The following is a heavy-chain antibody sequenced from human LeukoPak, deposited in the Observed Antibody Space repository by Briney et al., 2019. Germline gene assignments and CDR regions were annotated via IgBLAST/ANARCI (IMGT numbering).Heavy chain of an antibody. CDR3: ARGDCSGGSCYLFDY. D-gene: IGHD2-15*01. Sequence: SETLSLTCTVSGGPISSSSYYWGWVRQPPGKGLDWLGSIYYSGSTYYNPSLKSRVTISVDTSKNQFSLKLSSVTAADTAVYYCARGDCSGGSCYLFDYWGQGALVTVSS. CDR2: IYYSGST. J-gene: IGHJ4*02. V-gene: IGHV4-39*01. CDR1: GGPISSSSYY.